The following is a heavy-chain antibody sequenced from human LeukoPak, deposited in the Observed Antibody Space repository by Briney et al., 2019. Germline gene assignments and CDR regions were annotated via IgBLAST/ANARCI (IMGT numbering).Heavy chain of an antibody. V-gene: IGHV4-61*02. D-gene: IGHD6-19*01. CDR1: GGSISSGSYC. CDR2: IYTSGST. J-gene: IGHJ4*02. Sequence: SETLSLTCTVSGGSISSGSYCWSWIRQPAGKRLEWIGRIYTSGSTNYNPSLKSRVTISVDTSKNQFSLELYSVTAADTAVYYCARASSGSLTSHPYFDYWGQGTLLTVSS. CDR3: ARASSGSLTSHPYFDY.